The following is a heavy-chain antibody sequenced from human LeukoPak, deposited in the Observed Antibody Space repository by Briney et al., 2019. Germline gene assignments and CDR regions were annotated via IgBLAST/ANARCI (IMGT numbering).Heavy chain of an antibody. J-gene: IGHJ6*02. CDR3: ARDLLGVSYGMDV. Sequence: GGSLRLSCAASGFTFSSYAMHWVRQAPGKGLEWVAVISYDGSNKYYADSVKGRFTTSRDNSKNTLYLQMNSLRAEDTAVYYCARDLLGVSYGMDVWGQGTTVTVSS. CDR1: GFTFSSYA. V-gene: IGHV3-30*04. D-gene: IGHD2-15*01. CDR2: ISYDGSNK.